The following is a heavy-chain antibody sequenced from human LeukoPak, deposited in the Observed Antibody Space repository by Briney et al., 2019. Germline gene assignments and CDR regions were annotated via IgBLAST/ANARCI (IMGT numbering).Heavy chain of an antibody. CDR1: GGSISSSSYY. J-gene: IGHJ4*02. CDR2: IYYSGST. D-gene: IGHD6-13*01. CDR3: ARRGGAAGSYYFDY. Sequence: SETLSLTCTVSGGSISSSSYYWGWIRQPPGKGLEWIGSIYYSGSTYYNPSLKSRVTISVDTSKNQFSLKLSSVTAADTAVYYCARRGGAAGSYYFDYWGQGTLVTVSS. V-gene: IGHV4-39*01.